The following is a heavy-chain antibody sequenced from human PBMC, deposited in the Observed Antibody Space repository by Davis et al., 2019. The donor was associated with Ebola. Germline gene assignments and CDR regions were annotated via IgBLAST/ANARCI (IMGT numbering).Heavy chain of an antibody. V-gene: IGHV3-30*02. CDR1: GFTFSSYG. Sequence: PGGSLRPSCPPPGFTFSSYGIHWVRQAPGKGLEWVAFIQFDGFNKYYIDSVKGRFTISRDSSKSSVYLQMDSLRAEDTAVYYCAKPRGDYVGYYENLGQGTLVTVSS. D-gene: IGHD4-17*01. CDR3: AKPRGDYVGYYEN. J-gene: IGHJ4*02. CDR2: IQFDGFNK.